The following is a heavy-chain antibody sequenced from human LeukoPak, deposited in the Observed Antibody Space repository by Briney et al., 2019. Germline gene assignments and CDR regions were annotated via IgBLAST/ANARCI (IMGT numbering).Heavy chain of an antibody. J-gene: IGHJ4*02. Sequence: GGSLRLSCAASGFTFSSYEMNWVRQAPGKGLEWVSYISSSGSTIYYADSVKGRFTISRDNAKNSLYLQMNSLRAEDTAVYYCAGTDSGDYDYWGQGTLVTVSS. CDR3: AGTDSGDYDY. D-gene: IGHD5-12*01. V-gene: IGHV3-48*03. CDR2: ISSSGSTI. CDR1: GFTFSSYE.